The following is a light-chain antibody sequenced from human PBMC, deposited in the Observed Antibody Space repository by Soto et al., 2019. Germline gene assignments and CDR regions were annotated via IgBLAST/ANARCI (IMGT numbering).Light chain of an antibody. J-gene: IGLJ3*02. V-gene: IGLV2-8*01. CDR1: SNDVGGFEY. CDR3: SSYAGSNNWV. CDR2: EVS. Sequence: QSALTQPPSASGSPGQSVTISCNGTSNDVGGFEYVSWYQQHPGKVPRLMIYEVSKRPSGVPDRFSGSKSGYTASLTVSGLQTEDEADYYCSSYAGSNNWVFGGGTKLTVL.